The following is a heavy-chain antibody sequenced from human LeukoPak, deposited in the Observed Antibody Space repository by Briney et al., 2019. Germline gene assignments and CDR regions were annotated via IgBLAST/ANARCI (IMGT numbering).Heavy chain of an antibody. CDR1: GGTFSSYA. D-gene: IGHD2-2*01. Sequence: SVKVSCKASGGTFSSYAISWVRQAPGQGLEWMGGIIPIFGTANYAQKFQGRVTITADESTSTAYMELSSLRSEDTAVYYCATYRSSTGVMDYYAFDIWGQGTMVTVSS. CDR3: ATYRSSTGVMDYYAFDI. CDR2: IIPIFGTA. V-gene: IGHV1-69*13. J-gene: IGHJ3*02.